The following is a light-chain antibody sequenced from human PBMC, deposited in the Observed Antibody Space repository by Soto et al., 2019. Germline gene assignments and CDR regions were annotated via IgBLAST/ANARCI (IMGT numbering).Light chain of an antibody. CDR3: QQRSNWPPMYT. Sequence: EIVLTQSPATLSLSPGERATLSCRASQSVSSYLAWYQQKPGQAPRLIIYYASNRATGIPARFSGSGSWTDFTLAIISLDREDFAVYYCQQRSNWPPMYTFGQGTKLEIK. CDR1: QSVSSY. V-gene: IGKV3-11*01. J-gene: IGKJ2*01. CDR2: YAS.